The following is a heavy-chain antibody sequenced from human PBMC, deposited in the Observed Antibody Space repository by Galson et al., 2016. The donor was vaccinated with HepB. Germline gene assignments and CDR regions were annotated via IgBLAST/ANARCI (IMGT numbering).Heavy chain of an antibody. V-gene: IGHV1-69*13. D-gene: IGHD1-26*01. CDR3: ARGDGSPTDAFDI. CDR1: GGTFSRHA. J-gene: IGHJ3*02. Sequence: SVKVSCKASGGTFSRHAISWMRQARGQGFEWMGGIIPLLGTPRNADNFQDRVTITADESTNTAYMELTRLTSDDTAVYYCARGDGSPTDAFDIWGQGTMVTVSS. CDR2: IIPLLGTP.